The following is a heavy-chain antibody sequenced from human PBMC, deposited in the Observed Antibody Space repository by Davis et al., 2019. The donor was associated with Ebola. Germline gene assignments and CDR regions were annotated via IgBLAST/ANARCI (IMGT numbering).Heavy chain of an antibody. Sequence: GESLKISCAASGFTFSDYYMSWIRQAPGKGLEWVSYISSSGSTIYYADSVKGRFTISRDNSKNTLYLQMSSLRAEDTAVYYCVKDRTRLPWYFDYWGQGTLVTVSS. CDR2: ISSSGSTI. J-gene: IGHJ4*02. V-gene: IGHV3-11*04. CDR3: VKDRTRLPWYFDY. D-gene: IGHD2-15*01. CDR1: GFTFSDYY.